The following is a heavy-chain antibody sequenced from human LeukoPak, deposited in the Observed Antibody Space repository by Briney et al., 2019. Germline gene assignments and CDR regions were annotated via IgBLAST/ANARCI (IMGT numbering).Heavy chain of an antibody. Sequence: GGSLRLSCAASGFTFSSYGTNWVRQAPGKGLEWVSFIGTTSSYIYYADSVKGRFTISRDNAKNSVYLQMSSLRAEDTAVYYCARDSYGWHDRWDYWGQGTLVTVSS. CDR3: ARDSYGWHDRWDY. J-gene: IGHJ4*02. D-gene: IGHD1-1*01. CDR2: IGTTSSYI. V-gene: IGHV3-21*01. CDR1: GFTFSSYG.